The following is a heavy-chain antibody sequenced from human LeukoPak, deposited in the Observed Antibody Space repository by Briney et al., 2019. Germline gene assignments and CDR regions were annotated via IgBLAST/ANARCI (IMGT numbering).Heavy chain of an antibody. CDR2: ISSSSSTI. D-gene: IGHD5-24*01. J-gene: IGHJ4*02. CDR1: GFTFSSYS. CDR3: AKDLGPGSMATSPGFDY. Sequence: GGSLRLSCAASGFTFSSYSMNWVRQAPGKGLEWVSYISSSSSTIYYADSVKGRFTISRDNAKNSLYLQMNSLRAEDTALYYCAKDLGPGSMATSPGFDYWGQGTLVTVSS. V-gene: IGHV3-48*04.